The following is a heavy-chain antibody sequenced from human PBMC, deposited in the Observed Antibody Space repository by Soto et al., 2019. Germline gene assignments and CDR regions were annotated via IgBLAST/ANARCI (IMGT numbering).Heavy chain of an antibody. Sequence: QVQLQQWGAGLLKPSETLSLTCAVYGGSFSVYYWSWIRQPPGKGLEWIGEISHSGSTNYNPSLKSRVTISVDTSKNQFSLKLSSVTAADTAVYYCARSPDRGAGARTIRPWGQGTLVTVSS. D-gene: IGHD3-10*01. CDR1: GGSFSVYY. CDR2: ISHSGST. J-gene: IGHJ5*02. CDR3: ARSPDRGAGARTIRP. V-gene: IGHV4-34*01.